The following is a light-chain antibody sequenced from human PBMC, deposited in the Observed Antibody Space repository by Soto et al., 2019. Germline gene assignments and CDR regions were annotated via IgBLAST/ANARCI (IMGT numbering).Light chain of an antibody. CDR1: QSVSSNY. CDR2: DAS. J-gene: IGKJ4*01. CDR3: QHYVTWPLT. V-gene: IGKV3D-20*01. Sequence: EIVLTQSPATLSLAPGERATLACGASQSVSSNYLAWYQQKPGLAPRLLIYDASNRATGIPARFSGSRSGAEFTLTISSLQSEDFAVYYCQHYVTWPLTFGGGTKVDIK.